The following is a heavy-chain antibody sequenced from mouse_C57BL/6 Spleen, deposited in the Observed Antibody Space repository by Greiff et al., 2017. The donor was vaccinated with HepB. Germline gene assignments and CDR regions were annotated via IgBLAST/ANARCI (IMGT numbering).Heavy chain of an antibody. Sequence: VQLQQSGAELVMPGASVKLSCKASGYTFTSYWMHWVKQRPGQGLEWIGEIDPSDSYTNYNQKFKGKSTLTVDKSSSTAYMQLSSLTSEDSAVYYCARSGGRTRAMDYWGQGTSVTVSS. J-gene: IGHJ4*01. CDR3: ARSGGRTRAMDY. CDR2: IDPSDSYT. V-gene: IGHV1-69*01. CDR1: GYTFTSYW. D-gene: IGHD1-3*01.